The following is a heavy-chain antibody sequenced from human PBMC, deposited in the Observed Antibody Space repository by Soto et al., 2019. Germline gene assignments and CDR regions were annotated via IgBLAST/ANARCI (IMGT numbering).Heavy chain of an antibody. CDR1: GFTFSSYG. V-gene: IGHV3-30*18. Sequence: QVQLVESGGGVVQPGRSLRLSCAASGFTFSSYGMHWVRQAPGKGLEWVAVISYDGSNKYYADSVKGRFTISRDNSKNTLYLQMNSLRAEDTAVYYCAKDLGRFLVWLVDYWGQGTLVTVSS. CDR2: ISYDGSNK. CDR3: AKDLGRFLVWLVDY. J-gene: IGHJ4*02. D-gene: IGHD3-3*01.